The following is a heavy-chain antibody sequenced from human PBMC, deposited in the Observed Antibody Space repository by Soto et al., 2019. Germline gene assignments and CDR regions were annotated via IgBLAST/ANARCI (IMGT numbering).Heavy chain of an antibody. CDR3: AKGDRSSGWL. Sequence: GGSLRLSCAASGFTFSSYAMSWVRQAPGKGLEWVSAISGGGGTTYYADSVKGRFTISRDNSKNTLYLQMTSLRAEGTAVYYCAKGDRSSGWLWGQGTLVTVSS. D-gene: IGHD6-19*01. CDR2: ISGGGGTT. CDR1: GFTFSSYA. J-gene: IGHJ4*02. V-gene: IGHV3-23*01.